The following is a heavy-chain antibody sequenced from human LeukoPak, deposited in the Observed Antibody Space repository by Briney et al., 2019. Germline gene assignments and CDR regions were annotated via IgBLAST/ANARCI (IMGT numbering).Heavy chain of an antibody. J-gene: IGHJ4*02. V-gene: IGHV4-31*03. CDR3: ARVLFRQQLALDY. Sequence: KPSQTLSLTCTVSGGSISSGGYYWSWIRQHPGKGLEWIGYIYYSGSTYYNPSLKSRVTISVDTSKNQFSLKLSSVTAADTAVYYCARVLFRQQLALDYWGQGTLVTVSS. CDR1: GGSISSGGYY. D-gene: IGHD6-13*01. CDR2: IYYSGST.